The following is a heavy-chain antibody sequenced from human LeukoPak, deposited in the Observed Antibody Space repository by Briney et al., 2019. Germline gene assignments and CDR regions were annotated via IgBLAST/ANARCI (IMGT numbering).Heavy chain of an antibody. CDR1: GGTFSSYA. CDR3: ARARGERERGYYYYGMDV. V-gene: IGHV1-69*13. Sequence: GASVKVSCKASGGTFSSYAISWVRQAPGQGLEWMGGIIPIFGTANYAQKFRGRVTITADESTSTAYMELSSLRSEDTAVYYCARARGERERGYYYYGMDVWGQGTTVTVSS. J-gene: IGHJ6*02. CDR2: IIPIFGTA. D-gene: IGHD3-10*01.